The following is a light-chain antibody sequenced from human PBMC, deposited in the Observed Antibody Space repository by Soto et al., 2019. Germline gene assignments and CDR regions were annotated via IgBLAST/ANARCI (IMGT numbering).Light chain of an antibody. CDR1: QSVSSN. CDR2: GAS. Sequence: ETVMTQSPATLSVSPGERASLSCRASQSVSSNLAWYQQKPGQAPRLLIYGASTRATGIPARFSGSGSGTEFTLTINSLHSEDFAVYYCQQYNNWPPITFGQGTRLEIK. CDR3: QQYNNWPPIT. V-gene: IGKV3-15*01. J-gene: IGKJ5*01.